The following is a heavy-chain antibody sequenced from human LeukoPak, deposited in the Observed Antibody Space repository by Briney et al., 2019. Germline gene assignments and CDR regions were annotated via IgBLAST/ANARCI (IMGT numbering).Heavy chain of an antibody. Sequence: GGSLRLSCAASGFTFSSYAMHWVRQAPGKGLEWVAVISYDGSNKYYADSVKGRFTISRDNSKSTLYLQMNSLRAEDTAVYYCARDGGSGWSHTPDYWGQGTLVTVSS. CDR2: ISYDGSNK. J-gene: IGHJ4*02. D-gene: IGHD6-19*01. CDR3: ARDGGSGWSHTPDY. V-gene: IGHV3-30-3*01. CDR1: GFTFSSYA.